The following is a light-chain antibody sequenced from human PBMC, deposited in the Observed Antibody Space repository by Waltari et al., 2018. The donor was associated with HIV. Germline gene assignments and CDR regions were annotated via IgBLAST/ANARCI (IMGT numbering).Light chain of an antibody. J-gene: IGKJ4*01. V-gene: IGKV1-9*01. CDR3: QQINTYPLT. CDR1: QGIATY. CDR2: AAS. Sequence: DIQLTQSPSFLSASVGDRVNITCRASQGIATYLAWYQQKPGKVPKLLIYAASTLQSGVSSRFSGSGSGTDFSLTISSLQPEDFATYFCQQINTYPLTFGGGTKVEI.